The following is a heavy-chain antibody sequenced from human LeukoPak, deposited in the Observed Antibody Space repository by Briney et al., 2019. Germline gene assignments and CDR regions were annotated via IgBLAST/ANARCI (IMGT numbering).Heavy chain of an antibody. CDR3: ARAAAAMATNYYYYYMDV. V-gene: IGHV3-21*01. D-gene: IGHD5-18*01. CDR1: GCTFSSYS. J-gene: IGHJ6*03. CDR2: ISSSSSYI. Sequence: SGGSLRLSCAASGCTFSSYSMNWVRQAPGKGLEWVSSISSSSSYIYYADSVKGRFTISRDNAKNSLYLQMNSLRAEDTAVYYCARAAAAMATNYYYYYMDVWGKGTTVTVSS.